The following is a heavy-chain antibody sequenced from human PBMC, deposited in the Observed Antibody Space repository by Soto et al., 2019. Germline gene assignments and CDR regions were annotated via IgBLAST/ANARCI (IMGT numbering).Heavy chain of an antibody. CDR3: ARSYYGWGNYYTGRSAFDI. D-gene: IGHD3-10*01. Sequence: QVQLEQSGADVKKPGSSVKISCKASGGTLSDHSVSWLRKAPGQGLEWVGGTIAAFNRAKYAPKLQGRFTIAADKYTSKTYMELGSLRSDDAAIHYSARSYYGWGNYYTGRSAFDIWGLGTLVIVFS. CDR1: GGTLSDHS. J-gene: IGHJ3*02. V-gene: IGHV1-69*06. CDR2: TIAAFNRA.